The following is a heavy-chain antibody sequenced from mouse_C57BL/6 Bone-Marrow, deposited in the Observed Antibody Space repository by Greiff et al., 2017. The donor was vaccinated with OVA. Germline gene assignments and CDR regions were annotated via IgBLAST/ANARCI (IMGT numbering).Heavy chain of an antibody. CDR1: GYSFTGYY. Sequence: VQLQQSGPELVKPGASVKISCKASGYSFTGYYMHWVKQSHGNILDWIGYIYPYNGVSSYNQKFTGKATLTVDKSSSTDYMELRSLTSEDSADYYCARGWLLRDWYYDVWGTGTTVTVA. D-gene: IGHD2-3*01. V-gene: IGHV1-31*01. J-gene: IGHJ1*03. CDR2: IYPYNGVS. CDR3: ARGWLLRDWYYDV.